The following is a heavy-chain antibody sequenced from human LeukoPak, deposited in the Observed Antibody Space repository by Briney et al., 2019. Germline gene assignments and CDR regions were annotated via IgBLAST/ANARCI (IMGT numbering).Heavy chain of an antibody. D-gene: IGHD1-26*01. Sequence: TGGSLRLSCAASGFTFSSYSMNWVRQAPGKGLEWVSSISSSSSYIYYADSVKGRFTISRDNAKNSLYLQMNSLRAEDTAVYYCARGGSYLSAFDIWGQGTMVTVSS. CDR1: GFTFSSYS. CDR3: ARGGSYLSAFDI. J-gene: IGHJ3*02. CDR2: ISSSSSYI. V-gene: IGHV3-21*04.